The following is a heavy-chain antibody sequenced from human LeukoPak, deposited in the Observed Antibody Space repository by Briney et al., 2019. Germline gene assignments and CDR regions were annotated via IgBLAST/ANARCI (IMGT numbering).Heavy chain of an antibody. V-gene: IGHV3-30*02. J-gene: IGHJ4*02. Sequence: GGSLRLSCAASGFTFSSYGMHWVRQAPGKGLEWVAFIRYDGSNKYYADSVKGRFTISRDNSKNTLYLQMNSLRAEDTAAYYCAKGYYFDILSGYSSLDSWGQGTLVTVSS. D-gene: IGHD3-9*01. CDR1: GFTFSSYG. CDR2: IRYDGSNK. CDR3: AKGYYFDILSGYSSLDS.